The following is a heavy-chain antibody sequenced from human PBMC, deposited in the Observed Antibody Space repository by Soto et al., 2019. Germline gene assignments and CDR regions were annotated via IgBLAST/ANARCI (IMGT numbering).Heavy chain of an antibody. Sequence: PGGSLRLSCAASGFTFDDYAMHWVRQAPGKGLEWVSGISWNSGSIGYADSVKGRFTISRDNAKNSLYLQMNSLRAEDTALYYCAKDKDPVAGPIDYWGQGTLVTVSS. J-gene: IGHJ4*02. V-gene: IGHV3-9*01. CDR1: GFTFDDYA. CDR2: ISWNSGSI. D-gene: IGHD6-19*01. CDR3: AKDKDPVAGPIDY.